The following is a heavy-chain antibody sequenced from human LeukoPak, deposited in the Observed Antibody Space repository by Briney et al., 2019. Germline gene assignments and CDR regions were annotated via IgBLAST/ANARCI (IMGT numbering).Heavy chain of an antibody. J-gene: IGHJ5*02. CDR2: INWDSGKI. D-gene: IGHD6-6*01. CDR1: GFTFDDYA. Sequence: GRSLRLSCAASGFTFDDYAMNWVRQAPGKGLEWVSGINWDSGKIGYVDSVKGRFTISRDNARNSLYLQMNSLRPEDTALYYCAKGSVAARPGWFYPWGQGTLVSASS. CDR3: AKGSVAARPGWFYP. V-gene: IGHV3-9*01.